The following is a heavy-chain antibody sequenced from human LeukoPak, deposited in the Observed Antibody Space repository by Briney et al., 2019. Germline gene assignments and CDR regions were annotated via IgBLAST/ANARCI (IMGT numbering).Heavy chain of an antibody. V-gene: IGHV3-30*02. CDR3: AKRPPGSGLDY. J-gene: IGHJ4*02. CDR1: GFTFSNYD. CDR2: IRYDGSNR. Sequence: GGSLRLSCATSGFTFSNYDMHWVRQAPGKGLEWVAFIRYDGSNRNYTDSVQGRLTISRDNSKNTLYLQMTSLRTEDTAVYYCAKRPPGSGLDYWGQGTLVTVSS. D-gene: IGHD3-10*01.